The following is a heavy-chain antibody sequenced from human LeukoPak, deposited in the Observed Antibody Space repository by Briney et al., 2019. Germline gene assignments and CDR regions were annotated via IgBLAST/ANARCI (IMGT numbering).Heavy chain of an antibody. CDR1: GGSFSGYY. CDR2: INHSGST. CDR3: ARGGMVYGCFDY. D-gene: IGHD2-8*01. V-gene: IGHV4-34*01. Sequence: SETLSLTCAVYGGSFSGYYWSWIRQPPGKGLEWIGEINHSGSTNYNPSLKSRVTISVDTSKNQFSLKLSSVTAADTAVYYCARGGMVYGCFDYWGQGTLVTVSS. J-gene: IGHJ4*02.